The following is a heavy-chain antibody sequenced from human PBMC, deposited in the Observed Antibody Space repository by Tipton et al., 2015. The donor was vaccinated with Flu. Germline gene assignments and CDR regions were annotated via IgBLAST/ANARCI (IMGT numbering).Heavy chain of an antibody. V-gene: IGHV4-30-4*01. CDR1: GGSVSSGDYY. CDR2: IYYSGST. J-gene: IGHJ1*01. Sequence: TLSLTCTVSGGSVSSGDYYWSWIRQAPGKGLEWIAYIYYSGSTYYNPSLKSRITMSLDTSKNQFSLQLSSVTAADTAVYYCARLTRESSGRGIFQNWGQGTLVTVSS. CDR3: ARLTRESSGRGIFQN. D-gene: IGHD6-19*01.